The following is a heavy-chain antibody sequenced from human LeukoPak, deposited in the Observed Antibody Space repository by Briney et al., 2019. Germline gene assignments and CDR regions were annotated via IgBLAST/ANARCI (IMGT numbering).Heavy chain of an antibody. D-gene: IGHD6-19*01. Sequence: PGGSLRLSCAASGFTFSTYAMHGVRQAPGKGLEWVAVISYDGSSKYYADSVKGRFTISRDNSKNTLYLQMNSLRAEDTAVYYCAKGGIAVAGVGFDYWGQGTLVTVSS. V-gene: IGHV3-30*04. CDR3: AKGGIAVAGVGFDY. J-gene: IGHJ4*02. CDR1: GFTFSTYA. CDR2: ISYDGSSK.